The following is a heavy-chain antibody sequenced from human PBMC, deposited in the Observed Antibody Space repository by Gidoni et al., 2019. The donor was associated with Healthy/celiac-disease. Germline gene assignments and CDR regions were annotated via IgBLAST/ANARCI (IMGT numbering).Heavy chain of an antibody. D-gene: IGHD1-26*01. Sequence: EVQLVESGGGLVKPGGSLRLSCAASGFTFSSYSMNWVRQAPGKGLEWVSSISSSSSYIYYADSVKGRFTISRENAKNSLYLQMNSLRAEDTAVYYCARDSPRGGATPWGQGTLVTVSS. CDR1: GFTFSSYS. J-gene: IGHJ5*02. CDR3: ARDSPRGGATP. CDR2: ISSSSSYI. V-gene: IGHV3-21*01.